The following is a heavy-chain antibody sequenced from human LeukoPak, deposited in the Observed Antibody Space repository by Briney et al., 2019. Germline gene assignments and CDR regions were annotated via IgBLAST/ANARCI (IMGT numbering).Heavy chain of an antibody. D-gene: IGHD2-2*01. J-gene: IGHJ4*02. CDR1: GFIFRTYS. CDR3: AKGVVVAPDVTPFDY. CDR2: ISGRGASK. Sequence: GGSLRLSCAASGFIFRTYSMNWVRQAPGKGLEWVSGISGRGASKYYADSVKGRFTISRDNSKNTLYLQMNSLRAEDTAVYYCAKGVVVAPDVTPFDYWGQGTLVTVSS. V-gene: IGHV3-23*01.